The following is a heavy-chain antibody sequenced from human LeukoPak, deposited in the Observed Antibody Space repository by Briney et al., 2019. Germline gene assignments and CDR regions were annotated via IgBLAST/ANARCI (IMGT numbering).Heavy chain of an antibody. CDR1: GFTFSSYA. V-gene: IGHV3-30*04. J-gene: IGHJ5*02. Sequence: GGSLRLSCAASGFTFSSYAMHWVRQAPGKGLEWVAVISYDGSNKYYADSVKGRFTISRDNSKNTLYLQMNSLRAKDTAVYYCARGSPRYYDFWSGPPPNWFDPWGQGTLVTVSS. CDR2: ISYDGSNK. D-gene: IGHD3-3*01. CDR3: ARGSPRYYDFWSGPPPNWFDP.